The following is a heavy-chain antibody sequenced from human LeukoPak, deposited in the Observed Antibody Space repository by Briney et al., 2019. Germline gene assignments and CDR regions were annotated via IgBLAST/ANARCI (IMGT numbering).Heavy chain of an antibody. J-gene: IGHJ5*02. CDR2: IYSGGST. CDR3: ARILSSWELDP. D-gene: IGHD6-13*01. Sequence: GGSLRLSCAASEFSVGSNYMTWVRQAPGKGLEWVSLIYSGGSTYYADSVKGRFTISRDNSKNTLYLQMNSLRAEDTAVYYCARILSSWELDPWGQGTLVTVSS. CDR1: EFSVGSNY. V-gene: IGHV3-66*01.